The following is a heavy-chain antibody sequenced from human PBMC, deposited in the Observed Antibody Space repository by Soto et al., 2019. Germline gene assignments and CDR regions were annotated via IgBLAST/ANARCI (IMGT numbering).Heavy chain of an antibody. CDR1: GFTFSSYS. D-gene: IGHD4-17*01. Sequence: EVQLVESGGGLVKPGGSLRLSCAASGFTFSSYSMNWVRQAPGKGLEWVSSISSSSSYIYYADSVKGRFTISRDNAKNSLYLQMNSLRAEDTAVYYCERALYGDYTFDYWGQGTLVTVSS. J-gene: IGHJ4*02. CDR2: ISSSSSYI. CDR3: ERALYGDYTFDY. V-gene: IGHV3-21*01.